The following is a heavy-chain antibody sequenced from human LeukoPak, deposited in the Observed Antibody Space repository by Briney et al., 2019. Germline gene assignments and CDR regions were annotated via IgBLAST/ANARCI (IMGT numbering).Heavy chain of an antibody. CDR3: ARESTVTLSLLRPWGYYYMDV. J-gene: IGHJ6*03. Sequence: SETLSLTCTVSGGSISSYYWSWIRQPPGKGLEWIGYIYYSGSTNYNPSLKSRVTISVDTSKNQFSLKLSSVTAADTAVYYCARESTVTLSLLRPWGYYYMDVWGKGTTVTISS. CDR1: GGSISSYY. D-gene: IGHD4-17*01. CDR2: IYYSGST. V-gene: IGHV4-59*12.